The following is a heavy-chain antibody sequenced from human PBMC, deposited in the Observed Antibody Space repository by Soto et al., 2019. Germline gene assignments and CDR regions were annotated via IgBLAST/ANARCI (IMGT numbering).Heavy chain of an antibody. Sequence: QVQLVQSGAEVKKPGSSVRVSCKASGGSFNKYALSWVRKAPGLGLEWMGGIIPVFGRVTYAQKFQGRVTSTADDSPSTAEMELSRLRSDHTAIYYCADFSLRYGSSTICPPDYLGQGTLISRSS. J-gene: IGHJ4*02. CDR2: IIPVFGRV. D-gene: IGHD1-1*01. CDR3: ADFSLRYGSSTICPPDY. V-gene: IGHV1-69*12. CDR1: GGSFNKYA.